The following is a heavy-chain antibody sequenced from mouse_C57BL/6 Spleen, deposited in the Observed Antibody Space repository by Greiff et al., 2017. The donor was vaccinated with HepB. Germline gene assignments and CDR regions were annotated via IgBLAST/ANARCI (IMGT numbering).Heavy chain of an antibody. CDR1: GYAFTNYL. CDR2: INPGSGGT. D-gene: IGHD1-1*01. CDR3: ARQRNYYGSSSYAMDY. V-gene: IGHV1-54*01. Sequence: QVQLQQSGAELVRPGTSVKVSCKASGYAFTNYLIEWVKQRPGQGLEWIGVINPGSGGTNYNEKFKGKATLTADKSSSTAYMQLSSLTSEDSAVYFCARQRNYYGSSSYAMDYWGQGTSVTVSS. J-gene: IGHJ4*01.